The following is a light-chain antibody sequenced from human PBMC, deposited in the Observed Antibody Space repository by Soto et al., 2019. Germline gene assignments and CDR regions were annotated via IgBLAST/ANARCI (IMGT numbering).Light chain of an antibody. CDR3: QQRNNWPPEIT. J-gene: IGKJ5*01. CDR1: QSVSSN. CDR2: GAS. V-gene: IGKV3-15*01. Sequence: ELVLTQSPATLSLSPGDRATLSCRASQSVSSNLAWYQQKPGQAPRLLIYGASTRATGIPARFSGSGSGTEFTPTISSLPSEDFAVYYCQQRNNWPPEITVGQGTRLEI.